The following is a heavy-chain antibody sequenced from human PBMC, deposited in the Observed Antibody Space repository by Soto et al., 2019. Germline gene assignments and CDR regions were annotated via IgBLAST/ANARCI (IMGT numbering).Heavy chain of an antibody. V-gene: IGHV2-5*02. CDR2: IYWDDDK. CDR1: GFSLSTSGVG. CDR3: AHHSGVLRFLEWLFVNEAFDI. J-gene: IGHJ3*02. D-gene: IGHD3-3*01. Sequence: SGPTLVKPTQTLTLTCTFSGFSLSTSGVGVGWIRQPPGKALEWLALIYWDDDKRYSPSLKSRLTITKDTSKNQVVLTMTNMDPVDTATYYCAHHSGVLRFLEWLFVNEAFDIWGQGTMVTVSS.